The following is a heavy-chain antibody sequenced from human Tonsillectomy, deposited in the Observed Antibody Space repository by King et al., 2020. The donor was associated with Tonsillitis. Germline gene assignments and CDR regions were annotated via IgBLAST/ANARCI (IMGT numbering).Heavy chain of an antibody. V-gene: IGHV3-21*01. CDR2: ISSGSGSI. CDR1: GFIFRNQG. J-gene: IGHJ6*02. CDR3: ATVFNYHWSPGDV. D-gene: IGHD4-11*01. Sequence: VQLVESGGGLVKPGGSLRLSCAASGFIFRNQGMSWVRQAPGKGLEWVSSISSGSGSIYYADSVKGRFTISRDNAKNLLYLQMDSLRAEDTALYYCATVFNYHWSPGDVWGQGTTVTVSS.